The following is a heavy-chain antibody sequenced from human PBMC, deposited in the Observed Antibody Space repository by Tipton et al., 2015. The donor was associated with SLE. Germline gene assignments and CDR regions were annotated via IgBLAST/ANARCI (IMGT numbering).Heavy chain of an antibody. D-gene: IGHD3-22*01. J-gene: IGHJ4*02. CDR3: ARGGIYHDYSGNFDF. Sequence: TLSLTCTVSGGSIRSSFWTWIRQRPGKGLEWIGYVYYSGTTNYNPSLKSRVTISLDPSKSQFSLRLSSVTAADTAIYYCARGGIYHDYSGNFDFWGQGALVTVSS. V-gene: IGHV4-59*01. CDR1: GGSIRSSF. CDR2: VYYSGTT.